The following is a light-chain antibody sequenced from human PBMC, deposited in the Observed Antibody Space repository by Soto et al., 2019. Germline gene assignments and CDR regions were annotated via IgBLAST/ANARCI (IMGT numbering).Light chain of an antibody. V-gene: IGLV7-43*01. CDR1: TGAVTRGHY. CDR3: LLYYGGALEV. CDR2: STS. J-gene: IGLJ2*01. Sequence: QAVVTQEPSLTGSPGGTVTLTCASSTGAVTRGHYPNWVQQKPGQVPKSLIYSTSDQASWTPARFSGSLIGGKASLTLSSVQNEYESESFCLLYYGGALEVFGGGTKLTVL.